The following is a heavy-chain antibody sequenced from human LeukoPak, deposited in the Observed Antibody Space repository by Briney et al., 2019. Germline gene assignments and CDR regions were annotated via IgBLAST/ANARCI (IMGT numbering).Heavy chain of an antibody. CDR1: GGSISSGDYY. J-gene: IGHJ4*02. CDR2: IYYSGST. Sequence: SQTLSLTCTVSGGSISSGDYYWSWIRQHPGKGLEWIGYIYYSGSTYYNPSLKSRVTISVDTSKNQFSLKLSSVTAADTAVYYCARDHLGSNYFDYWGQGTLVTVSS. CDR3: ARDHLGSNYFDY. V-gene: IGHV4-31*03. D-gene: IGHD2-15*01.